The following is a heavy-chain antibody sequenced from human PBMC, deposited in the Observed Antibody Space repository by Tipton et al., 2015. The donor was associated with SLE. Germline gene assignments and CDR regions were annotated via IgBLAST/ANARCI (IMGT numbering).Heavy chain of an antibody. CDR2: IYYSGST. Sequence: LRLSCTVFGGSISSYYWSWIRQPPGKGLEWIGYIYYSGSTNYNPSLKSRVTISVDTSKNQFSLKLSSVTAADTAVYYCARVLYSSSFFDYWGQGTLVTVSS. V-gene: IGHV4-59*01. J-gene: IGHJ4*02. CDR1: GGSISSYY. D-gene: IGHD6-6*01. CDR3: ARVLYSSSFFDY.